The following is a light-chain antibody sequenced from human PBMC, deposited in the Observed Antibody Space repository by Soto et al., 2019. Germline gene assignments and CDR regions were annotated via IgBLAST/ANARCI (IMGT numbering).Light chain of an antibody. J-gene: IGLJ2*01. CDR1: NSNIGGRNY. CDR2: KTD. CDR3: ASWDDSLSGVL. Sequence: QAVVTQPPSASGTPGQKVTISCSGSNSNIGGRNYVFWYRQLPGTAPKLLIYKTDQRPSGVPDRFSATRSGSSASLAISGLRSEDEADYYCASWDDSLSGVLFGGGTKVTVL. V-gene: IGLV1-47*01.